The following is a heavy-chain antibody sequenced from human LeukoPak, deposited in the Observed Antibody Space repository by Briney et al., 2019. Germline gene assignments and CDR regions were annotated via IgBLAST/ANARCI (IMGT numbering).Heavy chain of an antibody. Sequence: ASQTLSLTCAVSGGSISSGGYSWSWIRQPPGKGLEWIGYIYHSGSTYYNPSLKSRVTISVDRSKNQFSLKLSSVTAADTAVYYCATAGSYRFDFWGQGTLVTVSS. V-gene: IGHV4-30-2*01. CDR3: ATAGSYRFDF. CDR1: GGSISSGGYS. D-gene: IGHD3-16*02. CDR2: IYHSGST. J-gene: IGHJ4*02.